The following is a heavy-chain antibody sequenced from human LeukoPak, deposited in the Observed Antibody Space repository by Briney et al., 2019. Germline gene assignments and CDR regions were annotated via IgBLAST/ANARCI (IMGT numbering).Heavy chain of an antibody. Sequence: GASLRLSCAASGFTFSSYAMSWVRQAPGKGLEWVSYISSSGSTIYYADSVKGRFTISRDNAKNSLYLQMNSLRAEDTAVYYCARGGSLRRGRAFDIWGQGTMVTVSS. CDR1: GFTFSSYA. CDR2: ISSSGSTI. J-gene: IGHJ3*02. V-gene: IGHV3-48*04. CDR3: ARGGSLRRGRAFDI. D-gene: IGHD5/OR15-5a*01.